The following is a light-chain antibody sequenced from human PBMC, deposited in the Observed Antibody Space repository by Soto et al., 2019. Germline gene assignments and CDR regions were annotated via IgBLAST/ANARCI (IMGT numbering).Light chain of an antibody. V-gene: IGKV1-5*01. Sequence: DIQMTQSPSTLSASVGDRDTITCRASQDIVNWLAWYQHTPGQAPQLLIFDASTLQSGVPSRFIGSASGTEFTLTINNLQPDDLGTYFCQQYNSYPGTFGQGTKVEIK. CDR2: DAS. CDR1: QDIVNW. CDR3: QQYNSYPGT. J-gene: IGKJ1*01.